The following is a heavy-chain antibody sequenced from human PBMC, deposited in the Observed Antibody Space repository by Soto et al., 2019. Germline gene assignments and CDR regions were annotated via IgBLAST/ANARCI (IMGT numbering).Heavy chain of an antibody. D-gene: IGHD2-8*01. J-gene: IGHJ4*02. CDR1: GFTFSIYA. V-gene: IGHV3-23*01. CDR2: ISGRGGTT. CDR3: ATKGARYYYFDY. Sequence: GGSLRLSCATSGFTFSIYAMNWVRQARGKGLEWVSTISGAEWVSSISGRGGTTYYADSVKGRFTISRDNSKDTLYLQMNSLRADDTAVYYCATKGARYYYFDYWGQGALVTVSS.